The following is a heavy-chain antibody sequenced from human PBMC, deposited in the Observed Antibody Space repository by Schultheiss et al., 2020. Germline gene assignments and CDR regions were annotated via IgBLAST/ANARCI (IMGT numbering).Heavy chain of an antibody. D-gene: IGHD6-19*01. J-gene: IGHJ5*02. CDR2: IYWDDDK. CDR3: AHKGGWYGSDNYFDP. CDR1: GISLSTSGMC. V-gene: IGHV2-5*08. Sequence: SGPTLVKPTQTLTLTCTFSGISLSTSGMCVSWIRQPPGKALEWLALIYWDDDKRYSPSLKSRLTITKDTSKNQVVLTMTNMDPVDTATYYCAHKGGWYGSDNYFDPWGQGTLVTVSS.